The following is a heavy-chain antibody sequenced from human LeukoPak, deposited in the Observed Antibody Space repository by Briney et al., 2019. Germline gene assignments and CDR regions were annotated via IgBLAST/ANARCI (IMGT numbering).Heavy chain of an antibody. CDR2: ISYDGSNK. V-gene: IGHV3-30*03. J-gene: IGHJ6*02. CDR3: ARGPLWPRDGMDV. CDR1: GFTFSSYG. D-gene: IGHD5-18*01. Sequence: GRSLRLSCAASGFTFSSYGIHWVRQAPGKGLEWVAVISYDGSNKFYADSVKGRFTISRDNSKNTLFLQMNSLRPEDTAVYYCARGPLWPRDGMDVWGQGTTVTVSS.